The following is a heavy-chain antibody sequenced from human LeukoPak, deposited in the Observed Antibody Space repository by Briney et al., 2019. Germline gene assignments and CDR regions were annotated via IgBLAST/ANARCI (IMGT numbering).Heavy chain of an antibody. J-gene: IGHJ4*02. CDR3: ARAYGSSWYYFDY. CDR2: INPNSGGT. Sequence: ASVKVSCKASGYTFTGYYMHWVRQAPGQGLEWMGWINPNSGGTNYAQKFQGRVTMTRDTSISTAYMELTRLRSNDTAVYYCARAYGSSWYYFDYWGQGTLVTVSS. V-gene: IGHV1-2*02. D-gene: IGHD6-13*01. CDR1: GYTFTGYY.